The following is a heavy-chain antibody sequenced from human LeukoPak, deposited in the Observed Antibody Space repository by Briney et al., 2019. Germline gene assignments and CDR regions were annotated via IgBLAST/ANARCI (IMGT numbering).Heavy chain of an antibody. CDR3: ARPAWFGELNTSNKSFDY. CDR2: IYPDDSDT. J-gene: IGHJ4*02. D-gene: IGHD3-10*01. Sequence: HGESLKISCKGSGYSFTSYWIGWVRQMPGKGLEWMGIIYPDDSDTRYSPSFQGQVTISSDKSISTASLQWSSLKASDTAMDYCARPAWFGELNTSNKSFDYWGQGTLVTVSS. CDR1: GYSFTSYW. V-gene: IGHV5-51*01.